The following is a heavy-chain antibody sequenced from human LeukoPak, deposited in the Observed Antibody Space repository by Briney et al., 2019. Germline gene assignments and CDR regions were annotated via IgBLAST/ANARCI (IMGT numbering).Heavy chain of an antibody. J-gene: IGHJ4*02. D-gene: IGHD6-6*01. CDR2: ISDSGANT. V-gene: IGHV3-23*01. Sequence: GGSLRLSCAASGFKFNTYGMSWVRQAPGKGLEWVSAISDSGANTYYADSVKGRFTISRDNSKNTLYLQMNSLRADDTAVYYCAKRVEYSSSSGGYFDTWGQGTLVTVSS. CDR3: AKRVEYSSSSGGYFDT. CDR1: GFKFNTYG.